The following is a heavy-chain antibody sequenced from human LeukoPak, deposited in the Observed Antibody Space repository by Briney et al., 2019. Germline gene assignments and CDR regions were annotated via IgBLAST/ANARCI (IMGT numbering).Heavy chain of an antibody. CDR2: ISGAGTYI. V-gene: IGHV3-21*01. D-gene: IGHD3-3*01. CDR3: AKDDVSAVLRFLEWLPQYFQH. J-gene: IGHJ1*01. CDR1: GFSFSTYT. Sequence: PGGSLRLSCVASGFSFSTYTMNWGRQAPGKGLEWVSSISGAGTYIYYADSVKGRFTISRDNAKNSLYLQMNNLRAEDTAVYYCAKDDVSAVLRFLEWLPQYFQHWGQGTLVTVSS.